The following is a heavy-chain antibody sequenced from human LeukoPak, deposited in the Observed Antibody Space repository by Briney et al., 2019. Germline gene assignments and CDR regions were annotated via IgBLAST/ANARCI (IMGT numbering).Heavy chain of an antibody. J-gene: IGHJ3*02. V-gene: IGHV3-74*01. CDR3: ARAGDYGSGSCAFDM. D-gene: IGHD3-10*01. Sequence: GGSLRLSCAASGFTFSSYWMHWVRQAPGKGLVWVSRIRSDGRTTYADSVKGRFTISRDNAKNTLYLQMNSLRAEDTAVYYCARAGDYGSGSCAFDMWGQGTMVTVSS. CDR2: IRSDGRT. CDR1: GFTFSSYW.